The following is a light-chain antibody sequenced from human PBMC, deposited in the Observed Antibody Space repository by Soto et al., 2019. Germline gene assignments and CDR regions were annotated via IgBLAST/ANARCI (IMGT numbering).Light chain of an antibody. CDR3: QQHISWPLT. V-gene: IGKV3-11*01. Sequence: EIVMTQSPDTVYVSPGERATLSCRASQSVTSNYLAWYQQKPGQAPRLLIYDASNRATGIPTRFSGSGSGTDFTLTISNLEPEDFAVYYCQQHISWPLTFGGGTKVDIK. CDR2: DAS. CDR1: QSVTSNY. J-gene: IGKJ4*01.